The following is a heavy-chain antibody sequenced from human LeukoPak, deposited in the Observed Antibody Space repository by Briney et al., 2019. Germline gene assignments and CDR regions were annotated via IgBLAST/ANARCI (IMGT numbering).Heavy chain of an antibody. J-gene: IGHJ4*02. CDR1: GFTFSSYA. V-gene: IGHV3-23*01. CDR2: ISGSVVTA. CDR3: AKEGDTSVGNYFDY. D-gene: IGHD3-22*01. Sequence: PGGSLRLSCAASGFTFSSYAMNWVRQAPGKGLEWVSAISGSVVTAYYADSVQGRFTISRDNSKNTLCLQMNSLRAEDAAVYYCAKEGDTSVGNYFDYWGQGTLVTVSS.